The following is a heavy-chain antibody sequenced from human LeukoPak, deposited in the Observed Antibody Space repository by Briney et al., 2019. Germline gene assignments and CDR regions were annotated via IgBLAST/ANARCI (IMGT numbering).Heavy chain of an antibody. Sequence: GGSLRLSCAGSGYIFDEYAMDWVRQAPGKGLEWVSGINWKSDKIGYADSVKGRFTISRDNSKNSLYLQMNSLRVEDTALYYCAKDRYCTSSSCPIDYWGQGTMVTVSS. J-gene: IGHJ4*02. CDR1: GYIFDEYA. V-gene: IGHV3-9*01. CDR3: AKDRYCTSSSCPIDY. CDR2: INWKSDKI. D-gene: IGHD2-2*01.